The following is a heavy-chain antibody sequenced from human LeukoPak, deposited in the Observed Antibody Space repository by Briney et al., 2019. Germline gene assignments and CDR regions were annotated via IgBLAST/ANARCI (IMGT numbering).Heavy chain of an antibody. CDR2: IRYDGSNK. J-gene: IGHJ6*03. V-gene: IGHV3-30*02. CDR3: ARNGRAGYYYYYYMDV. D-gene: IGHD6-19*01. CDR1: GFTFSSYG. Sequence: GGSLRLSCAASGFTFSSYGMHWVRQAPGKGLEWVAFIRYDGSNKYYADSVKGRFTISRDNSKNSLYLQMNSLRAEDTAVYYCARNGRAGYYYYYYMDVWGKGTTVTVSS.